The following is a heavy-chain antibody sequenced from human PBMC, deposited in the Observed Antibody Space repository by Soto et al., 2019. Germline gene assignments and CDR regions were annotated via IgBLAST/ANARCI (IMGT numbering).Heavy chain of an antibody. J-gene: IGHJ6*03. CDR2: IFSNDEK. V-gene: IGHV2-26*01. CDR1: GFSLSNARMG. D-gene: IGHD3-10*01. CDR3: ARIRAMVRVDKTYYYYMDV. Sequence: QVTLKESGPVLVKPTETLTLTCTVSGFSLSNARMGVSWIRQPPGKALEWLAHIFSNDEKSYSTSLKSRLTISKDTSKSQVVLTMTNMDPVDTATYYCARIRAMVRVDKTYYYYMDVWGKGTTVTVSS.